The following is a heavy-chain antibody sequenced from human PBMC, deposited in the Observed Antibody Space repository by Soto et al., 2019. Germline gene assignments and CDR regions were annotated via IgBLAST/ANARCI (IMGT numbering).Heavy chain of an antibody. CDR3: ARVCSYGLYY. V-gene: IGHV4-59*08. Sequence: SETLSLTCTVSGGSISSYYWSWIRQPPGKGLEWIGYIYYSGSTNYNPSLKSRVTISVDTSKNQFSLKLSSVTAADTAVYYCARVCSYGLYYWGQGTLVTVSS. J-gene: IGHJ4*02. D-gene: IGHD5-18*01. CDR1: GGSISSYY. CDR2: IYYSGST.